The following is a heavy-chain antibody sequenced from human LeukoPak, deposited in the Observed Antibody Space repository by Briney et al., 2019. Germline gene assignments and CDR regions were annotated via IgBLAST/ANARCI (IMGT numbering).Heavy chain of an antibody. J-gene: IGHJ4*02. CDR3: ARSRDSSGYYLLGY. V-gene: IGHV4-30-4*01. Sequence: PSETLSLTCTVSGGSISSGDYHWSWIRQPPGKGLEWIGFIYYSGSTYYNPSLKSRVTISVDTSKNQFSLKLRTVTAADTAVYYCARSRDSSGYYLLGYWGQRTLVTVPS. CDR1: GGSISSGDYH. CDR2: IYYSGST. D-gene: IGHD3-22*01.